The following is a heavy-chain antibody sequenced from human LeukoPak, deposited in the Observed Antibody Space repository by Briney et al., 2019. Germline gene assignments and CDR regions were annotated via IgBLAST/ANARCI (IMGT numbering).Heavy chain of an antibody. D-gene: IGHD2-2*01. Sequence: GASVKVYCKASGYTFTSYDINWVRQATGQGLEWMGWMNPNSGNTGYAQKFQGRVTMTRDTSTSTVYMELSSLRSEDTAVYYCARDVGSTSAVWASPFDYWGQGTLVTVSS. CDR3: ARDVGSTSAVWASPFDY. V-gene: IGHV1-8*01. CDR1: GYTFTSYD. CDR2: MNPNSGNT. J-gene: IGHJ4*02.